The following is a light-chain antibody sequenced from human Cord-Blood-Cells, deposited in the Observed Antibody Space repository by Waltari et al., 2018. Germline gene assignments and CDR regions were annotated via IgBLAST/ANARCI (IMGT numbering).Light chain of an antibody. J-gene: IGKJ1*01. Sequence: DIVMTQSLLSLPVTPGEPASISCRSSQSLLHSNGYKYLDWYLQKPGQSPQLLIYLGSNRSSGVPDRFSGSGSGTDFTLKISRVEAEDVGVYYCMQALQTTWTFGQGTKVEIK. CDR1: QSLLHSNGYKY. CDR2: LGS. CDR3: MQALQTTWT. V-gene: IGKV2-28*01.